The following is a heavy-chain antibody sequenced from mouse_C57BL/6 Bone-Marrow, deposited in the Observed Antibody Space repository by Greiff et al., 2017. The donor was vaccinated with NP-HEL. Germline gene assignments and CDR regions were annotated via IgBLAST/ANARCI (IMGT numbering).Heavy chain of an antibody. CDR1: GYTFTSYG. Sequence: VKLMESGAELARPGASVKLSCKASGYTFTSYGISWVKQRTGQGLEWIGEIYPRSGNTYYNEKFKGKATLTADKSSSTAYMELRSLTSEDSAVYFCARSYYDYDPFAYWGQGTLVTVSA. J-gene: IGHJ3*01. CDR2: IYPRSGNT. V-gene: IGHV1-81*01. CDR3: ARSYYDYDPFAY. D-gene: IGHD2-4*01.